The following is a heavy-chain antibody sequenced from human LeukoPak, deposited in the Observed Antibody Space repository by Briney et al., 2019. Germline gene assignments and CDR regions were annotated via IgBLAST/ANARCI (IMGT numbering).Heavy chain of an antibody. CDR3: AKDIFIAVAGVDH. Sequence: PGGSLRLSCAASGFTFDDYAMHWVRQAPGKGLEWVSGISWNSGSIGYADSVKGRFTISRDNAKNSLYLQMNSLRAEDTALYYCAKDIFIAVAGVDHWGQGTLVTVSS. D-gene: IGHD6-19*01. J-gene: IGHJ4*02. CDR1: GFTFDDYA. CDR2: ISWNSGSI. V-gene: IGHV3-9*01.